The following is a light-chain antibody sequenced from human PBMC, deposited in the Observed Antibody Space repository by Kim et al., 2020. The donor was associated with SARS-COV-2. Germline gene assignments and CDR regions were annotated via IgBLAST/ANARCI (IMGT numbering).Light chain of an antibody. Sequence: GRKIEITGEGNNVRIYNAIRYEQKPGKAPKLIIYGKSNRPSGIHSRCSYSGSGNTASLTIPGKQAGDGTDYYGNARDSNDNVVFGGGTQLTVL. CDR1: NVRIYN. CDR2: GKS. V-gene: IGLV3-19*01. CDR3: NARDSNDNVV. J-gene: IGLJ2*01.